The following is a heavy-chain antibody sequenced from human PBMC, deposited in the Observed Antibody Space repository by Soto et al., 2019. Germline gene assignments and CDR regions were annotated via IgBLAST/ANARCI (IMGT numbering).Heavy chain of an antibody. CDR2: ISYDGSNK. CDR3: AREYRAAAGKGGLDY. D-gene: IGHD6-13*01. Sequence: QGQLVESGGGVVQPGRSLRLSCAASGFTFSSYAMHWVRQAPGKGLEWVAVISYDGSNKYYADSVKGRFTISRDNSKNTLYLQMNSLRAEDTAVYYCAREYRAAAGKGGLDYWGQGTLVTVSS. CDR1: GFTFSSYA. V-gene: IGHV3-30-3*01. J-gene: IGHJ4*02.